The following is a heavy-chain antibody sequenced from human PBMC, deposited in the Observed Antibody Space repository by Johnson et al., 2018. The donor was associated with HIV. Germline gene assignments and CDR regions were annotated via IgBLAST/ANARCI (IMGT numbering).Heavy chain of an antibody. Sequence: VQLVESGGGLVQPGGSLRLSCVASGFTLSSYWIHWVCRAPGKGLVWVSRINSDGSSTSYADSVKGRFTISRDNAKNTLYLQMNSLRAEDTAVYYCANTYYYDSSGYSGAFDLWGQGAMVTVSS. CDR1: GFTLSSYW. CDR3: ANTYYYDSSGYSGAFDL. D-gene: IGHD3-22*01. J-gene: IGHJ3*01. V-gene: IGHV3-74*01. CDR2: INSDGSST.